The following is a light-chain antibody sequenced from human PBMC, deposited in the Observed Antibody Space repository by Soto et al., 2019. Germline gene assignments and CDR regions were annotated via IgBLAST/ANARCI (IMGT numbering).Light chain of an antibody. V-gene: IGKV1-5*03. CDR1: QSINGW. CDR3: LQDYTHPWT. Sequence: DMQLTQSPSTLCASVGDRVTITCRASQSINGWLAWYQQKPGQAPNLLIYKASTLESGVPSRFSGSGSGTDFTLTISSLQPEDFATYFCLQDYTHPWTFGQGTKVDIK. J-gene: IGKJ1*01. CDR2: KAS.